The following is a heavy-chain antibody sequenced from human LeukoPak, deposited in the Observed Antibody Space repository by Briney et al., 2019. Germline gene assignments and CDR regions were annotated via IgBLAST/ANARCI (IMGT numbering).Heavy chain of an antibody. D-gene: IGHD3-3*01. Sequence: SETLSLTCAVYGGSFSGYYWSWIRQPPGKGLEWIGEINHSGSTNYNPSLKSRVTISVDTSKHQFSLKLSSVTAADTAVYYCASPADYDFWSGYPPGWFDPWGQGTLVTVSS. J-gene: IGHJ5*02. CDR2: INHSGST. CDR1: GGSFSGYY. V-gene: IGHV4-34*01. CDR3: ASPADYDFWSGYPPGWFDP.